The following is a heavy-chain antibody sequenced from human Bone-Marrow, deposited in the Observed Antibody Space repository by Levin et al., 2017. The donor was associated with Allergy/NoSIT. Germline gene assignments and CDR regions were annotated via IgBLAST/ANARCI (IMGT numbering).Heavy chain of an antibody. Sequence: QAGGSLRLSCAASGFTFSRYWMHWVRQAPGKGLEWVSRTNEDGSIKTYADSVKDRFSISRDNVKNTLYLHMNSLRAEDTAVYYCSRDLLGADDYWGQGTLVTVSS. J-gene: IGHJ4*02. CDR3: SRDLLGADDY. CDR2: TNEDGSIK. D-gene: IGHD4/OR15-4a*01. V-gene: IGHV3-74*01. CDR1: GFTFSRYW.